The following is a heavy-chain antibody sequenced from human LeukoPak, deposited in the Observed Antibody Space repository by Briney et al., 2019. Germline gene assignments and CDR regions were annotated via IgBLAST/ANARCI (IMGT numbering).Heavy chain of an antibody. CDR1: SGSISSGDYY. Sequence: PSETLSLTCSVSSGSISSGDYYWNWIRQPPGGGLEWIGYIYYSGSTYYNPSLKSRVTISVDRSKNQFSLKLSSVTAADTAVYYCARVGAYDSSGYDSPPLDVWGQGTTVTVSS. CDR3: ARVGAYDSSGYDSPPLDV. V-gene: IGHV4-30-2*01. J-gene: IGHJ6*02. CDR2: IYYSGST. D-gene: IGHD3-22*01.